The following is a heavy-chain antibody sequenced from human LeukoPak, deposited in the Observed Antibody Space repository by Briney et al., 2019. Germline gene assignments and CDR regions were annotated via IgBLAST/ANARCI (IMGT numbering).Heavy chain of an antibody. D-gene: IGHD3-9*01. V-gene: IGHV6-1*01. Sequence: SQTPSPTCAISGDSVSSNSAAWNWIRQSPSRGLEWLGRTYYRSKWYNDYAVSVKSRITINPDTSKNQFSLQLNSVTPEDTAVYYRAREGVLRYFDWLPAYYFDYWGQGTLVTVSS. CDR3: AREGVLRYFDWLPAYYFDY. CDR2: TYYRSKWYN. J-gene: IGHJ4*02. CDR1: GDSVSSNSAA.